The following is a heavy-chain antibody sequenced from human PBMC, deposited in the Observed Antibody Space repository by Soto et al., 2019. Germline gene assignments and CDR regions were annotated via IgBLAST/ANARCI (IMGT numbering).Heavy chain of an antibody. CDR3: ARQPFDSRSLVPNAFDI. D-gene: IGHD6-6*01. V-gene: IGHV5-51*01. CDR2: IYPGDSDT. CDR1: GYSFTSYW. J-gene: IGHJ3*02. Sequence: GESLKISCKGSGYSFTSYWIGWVRQMPGKGLEWMGIIYPGDSDTRYSPFFQGQVTISADKSINTVYLQWSSLKAADSAIYYCARQPFDSRSLVPNAFDIWGQGTMVTVSS.